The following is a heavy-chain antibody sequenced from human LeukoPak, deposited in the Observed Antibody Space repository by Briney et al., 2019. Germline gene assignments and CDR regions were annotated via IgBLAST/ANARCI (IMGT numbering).Heavy chain of an antibody. V-gene: IGHV3-23*01. CDR3: ARAYYDLTPSDY. Sequence: GGSLRLSCAASGFTFKNYAMSWVRQAPGKGLEWVSAISSSGDSSYYADSVKGRFTISRDNSKNTLYLQMNSLRAEDTAVYYCARAYYDLTPSDYWGQGTLVTVSS. D-gene: IGHD3-22*01. J-gene: IGHJ4*02. CDR1: GFTFKNYA. CDR2: ISSSGDSS.